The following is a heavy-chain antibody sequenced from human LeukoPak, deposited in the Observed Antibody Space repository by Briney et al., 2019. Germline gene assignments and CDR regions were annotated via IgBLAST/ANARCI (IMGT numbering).Heavy chain of an antibody. CDR3: AKEVVVGGYYFDY. CDR2: ISSSSSTI. V-gene: IGHV3-48*01. D-gene: IGHD2-15*01. Sequence: QPGGSLRLSCAASGFTFSSYSMNWVRQAPGKGLEWVSYISSSSSTIYYADSVKGRFTVSRDNAKNSLYLQMNSLRADDTAVYYCAKEVVVGGYYFDYWGQGTLVTVSS. CDR1: GFTFSSYS. J-gene: IGHJ4*02.